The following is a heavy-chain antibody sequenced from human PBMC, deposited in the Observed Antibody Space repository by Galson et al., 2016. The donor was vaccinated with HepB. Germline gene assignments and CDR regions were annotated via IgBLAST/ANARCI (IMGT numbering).Heavy chain of an antibody. J-gene: IGHJ3*02. CDR1: GFTFSSYS. V-gene: IGHV3-21*01. CDR3: ARTYYDYVWGSYRQVFDAFDI. D-gene: IGHD3-16*02. CDR2: ISSSSSYI. Sequence: CAASGFTFSSYSMNWVRQAPGKGLEWVSSISSSSSYIYYADSVKGRFTISRDNAKNSLYLQMNSLRAEDTAVYYCARTYYDYVWGSYRQVFDAFDIWGQGTMVTVSS.